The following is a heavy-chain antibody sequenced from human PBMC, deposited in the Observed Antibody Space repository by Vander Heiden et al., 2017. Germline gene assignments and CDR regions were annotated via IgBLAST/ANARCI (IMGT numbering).Heavy chain of an antibody. CDR1: GFPFSSYY. CDR2: ISSSGSTI. Sequence: QVQLVESGGGLVKPGGSLRLSCSASGFPFSSYYMSWIRQAPGKGLEGVSYISSSGSTIYYADSGKGRFTISRDNAKNALYQQMKGMRDEETAVYYCARVWGDSSGWAFDYWGHGTMVTVSS. CDR3: ARVWGDSSGWAFDY. D-gene: IGHD6-19*01. J-gene: IGHJ4*01. V-gene: IGHV3-11*01.